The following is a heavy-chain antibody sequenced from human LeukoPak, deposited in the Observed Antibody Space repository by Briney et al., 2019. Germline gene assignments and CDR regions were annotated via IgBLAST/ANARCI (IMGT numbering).Heavy chain of an antibody. CDR3: ARALYSSNFDY. J-gene: IGHJ4*02. D-gene: IGHD6-13*01. CDR1: GFTFSSYS. Sequence: GGSLRLSCAASGFTFSSYSMNWVRQAPGKGLEWVSSISSGSTYMYYADSVKGRFTISRDNAKNTLYLQMNSLRAEDTAVYYCARALYSSNFDYWGQGTLVTVSS. CDR2: ISSGSTYM. V-gene: IGHV3-21*01.